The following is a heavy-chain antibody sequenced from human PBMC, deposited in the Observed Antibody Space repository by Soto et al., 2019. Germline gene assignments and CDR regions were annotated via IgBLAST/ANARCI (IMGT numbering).Heavy chain of an antibody. CDR2: ISPSSGHI. V-gene: IGHV3-21*06. J-gene: IGHJ6*02. Sequence: EVHLVESGGGLVKPGGSLRLSCAVSGFTFSSCTMNWVRQAPGKGLEWVSSISPSSGHIYYADSVKGRFTISRDNAKNSQFLQMNSLRGEDTAVDYCSGCSGGACHKNYGMDVWGQGTTVTVSS. CDR1: GFTFSSCT. D-gene: IGHD2-15*01. CDR3: SGCSGGACHKNYGMDV.